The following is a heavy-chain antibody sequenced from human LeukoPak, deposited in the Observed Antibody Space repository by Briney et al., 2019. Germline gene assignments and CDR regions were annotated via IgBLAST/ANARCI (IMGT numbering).Heavy chain of an antibody. CDR3: ARDRTNREYDEKFDY. CDR1: GFTFSGYG. D-gene: IGHD3-3*01. J-gene: IGHJ4*02. CDR2: IWYDGINK. V-gene: IGHV3-33*01. Sequence: PGGSLRLSCAASGFTFSGYGMHWVRQAPGKGLEWVAIIWYDGINKYYADSVKGRFTISRDNSKNTVYPQMNSLRADDTAVYYCARDRTNREYDEKFDYWGQGTLVTVSS.